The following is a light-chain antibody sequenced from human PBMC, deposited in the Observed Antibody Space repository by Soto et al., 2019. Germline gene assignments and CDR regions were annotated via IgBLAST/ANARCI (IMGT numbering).Light chain of an antibody. CDR2: GAS. Sequence: EIVLTQSPATLSVSPGERATLSCRASQSVSSNLAWYQQKPGQAPRLLIYGASSRATGIPDRFSGSGSGTDFTLTISRLEPEDFAVNYCQQYGSSPITFGQGTRLEIK. V-gene: IGKV3-20*01. J-gene: IGKJ5*01. CDR3: QQYGSSPIT. CDR1: QSVSSN.